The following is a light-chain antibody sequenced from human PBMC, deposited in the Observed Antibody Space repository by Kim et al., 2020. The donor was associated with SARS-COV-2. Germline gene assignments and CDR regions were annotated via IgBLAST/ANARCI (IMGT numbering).Light chain of an antibody. V-gene: IGKV3-11*01. J-gene: IGKJ1*01. CDR2: DAS. CDR3: QQRDNWT. CDR1: QSIDKY. Sequence: LSLSPGESATLSCRATQSIDKYLAWYQQRPGQAPRLLIFDASYRATGIPARFSGSGSGTDFTLTISSLEPEDFAVYYCQQRDNWTFGQGTKVDIK.